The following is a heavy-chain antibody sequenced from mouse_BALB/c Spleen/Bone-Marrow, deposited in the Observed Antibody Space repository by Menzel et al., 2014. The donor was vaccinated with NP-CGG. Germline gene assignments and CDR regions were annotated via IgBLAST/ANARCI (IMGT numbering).Heavy chain of an antibody. CDR1: GYTFTSYW. Sequence: VQLQQSGAELVRPGASVKLSCKASGYTFTSYWINWVKQRPGQGLEWIGNIYPSDRYTNYNQKFKDKATLTVDKSSSTAYMQLSSPTSEDSAVYYCTRKDYWGQGTLVSVSA. J-gene: IGHJ3*01. CDR3: TRKDY. CDR2: IYPSDRYT. V-gene: IGHV1-69*02.